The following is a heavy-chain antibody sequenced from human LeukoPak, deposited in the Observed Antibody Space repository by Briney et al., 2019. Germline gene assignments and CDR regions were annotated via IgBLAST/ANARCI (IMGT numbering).Heavy chain of an antibody. J-gene: IGHJ4*02. CDR3: ARLGPSTRELTHFDY. Sequence: PSETLSLTCTVSGGSISSGSYYWGWIRQPPGKGLEWIGSIYYSGSTYYNPSLKSRVTISLDTSKNQFSLKLNSVTAADTAVYYCARLGPSTRELTHFDYWGQGTLVTVFS. CDR2: IYYSGST. V-gene: IGHV4-39*07. D-gene: IGHD1-26*01. CDR1: GGSISSGSYY.